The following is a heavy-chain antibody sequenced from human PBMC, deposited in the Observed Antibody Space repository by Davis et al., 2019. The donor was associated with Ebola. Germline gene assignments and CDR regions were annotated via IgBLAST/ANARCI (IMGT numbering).Heavy chain of an antibody. V-gene: IGHV1-8*01. Sequence: ASVKVSCKASGYTFTSYDINWVRQATGQGLEWMGWMNPNSGNTGYAQKFQGRVTMTTDISTSTAYMELRSLRSDDTAVYYCARSITMVRGVSWFDPWGQGTLVTVSS. D-gene: IGHD3-10*01. J-gene: IGHJ5*02. CDR3: ARSITMVRGVSWFDP. CDR1: GYTFTSYD. CDR2: MNPNSGNT.